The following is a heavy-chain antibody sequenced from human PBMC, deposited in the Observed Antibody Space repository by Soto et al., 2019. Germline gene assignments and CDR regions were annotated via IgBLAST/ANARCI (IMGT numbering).Heavy chain of an antibody. CDR2: IYNSGIT. CDR1: GGSISSGDYS. CDR3: ARGVTVFGLVSRFWFDP. Sequence: SETPSLTCTVSGGSISSGDYSWGWVRQSPGKGLEWIGHIYNSGITYYNPSLKSRVVISIDTSRNQFSLRLNSLTAADRAVYFCARGVTVFGLVSRFWFDPWGQGTVVTVSS. V-gene: IGHV4-30-4*01. D-gene: IGHD3-3*01. J-gene: IGHJ5*02.